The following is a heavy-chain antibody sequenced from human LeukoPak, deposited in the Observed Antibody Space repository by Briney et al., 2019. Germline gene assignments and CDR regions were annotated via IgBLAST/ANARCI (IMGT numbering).Heavy chain of an antibody. J-gene: IGHJ4*02. CDR1: GGSFSGYY. CDR3: ARLNDDYGDYGEPDY. Sequence: SETLSLTCAVYGGSFSGYYWSWIRQPPGKGLEWIGEINHSGSTNYNPSLKSRVTISVDTSKNQFSLKLSSVTAADTAVYYCARLNDDYGDYGEPDYWGQGTLVTVSS. D-gene: IGHD4-17*01. CDR2: INHSGST. V-gene: IGHV4-34*01.